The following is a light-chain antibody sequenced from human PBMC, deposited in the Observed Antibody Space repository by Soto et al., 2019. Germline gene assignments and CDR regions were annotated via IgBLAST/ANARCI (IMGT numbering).Light chain of an antibody. V-gene: IGKV3-20*01. CDR3: QHRKT. CDR1: QSVSSSY. CDR2: DTS. J-gene: IGKJ1*01. Sequence: EIVLTQSPGTLSLSPGERATLSCRASQSVSSSYLAWYQQKPGQAPRLLIYDTSSRATGIPDRFSGSGSGTDFTLTISRLEPEDFAVYYCQHRKTFGQGTKVDIK.